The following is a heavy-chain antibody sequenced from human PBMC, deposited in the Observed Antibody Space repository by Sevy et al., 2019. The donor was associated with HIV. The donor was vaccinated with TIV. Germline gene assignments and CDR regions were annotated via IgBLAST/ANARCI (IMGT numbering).Heavy chain of an antibody. Sequence: ASVKVSCKASGYTFTSYGISWVRQAPGQGLEWMGWISAYNGNTNYAQKLQGRVTMTTDTSTSKAYMELRSLGSDDTAVYYWARDGGHYYGSGSATVDYWGQGTLVTVSS. CDR2: ISAYNGNT. CDR1: GYTFTSYG. J-gene: IGHJ4*02. CDR3: ARDGGHYYGSGSATVDY. V-gene: IGHV1-18*01. D-gene: IGHD3-10*01.